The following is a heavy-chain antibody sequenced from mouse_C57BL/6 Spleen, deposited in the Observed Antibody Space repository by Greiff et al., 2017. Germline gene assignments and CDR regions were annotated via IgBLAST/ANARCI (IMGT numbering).Heavy chain of an antibody. CDR3: SSGDQPDYFDY. V-gene: IGHV1-39*01. Sequence: VHVKQSGPELVKPGASVKISCKASGYSFTDYNMNWVKQSNGKSLEWIGVLNPNYGTTSYNQKFKGKATLTVDQSSSTAYMQLNSLTSEDSAVYYCSSGDQPDYFDYWGQGTTLTVSS. CDR2: LNPNYGTT. CDR1: GYSFTDYN. D-gene: IGHD6-1*01. J-gene: IGHJ2*01.